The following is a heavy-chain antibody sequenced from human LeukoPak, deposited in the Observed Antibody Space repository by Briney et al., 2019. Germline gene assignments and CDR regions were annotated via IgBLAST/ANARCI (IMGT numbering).Heavy chain of an antibody. V-gene: IGHV4-59*01. Sequence: PSETLSLTCTVSGGSISSYYWSWIRQPPGKGLEWIGYIYYSGSTNYNPSLKSRVTISVDTSKNQFSLKLSSVTAADTAVYYCARVRQGYYDSSGYGFDPWGQGTLVTVSS. CDR3: ARVRQGYYDSSGYGFDP. CDR1: GGSISSYY. J-gene: IGHJ5*02. D-gene: IGHD3-22*01. CDR2: IYYSGST.